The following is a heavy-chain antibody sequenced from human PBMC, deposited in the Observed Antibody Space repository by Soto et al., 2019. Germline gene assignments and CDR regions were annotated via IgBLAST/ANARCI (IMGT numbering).Heavy chain of an antibody. D-gene: IGHD3-10*01. CDR3: SRQTRGYGMDV. V-gene: IGHV5-51*01. Sequence: VEALKVSCKGSGYSFTTYWIVWVRQLPGKRQESMGIIYPGDYDTRYSPSFHGQVTFSADKSISTVHPQWSIMKASDTALSYCSRQTRGYGMDVWGQGTTVTVSS. CDR1: GYSFTTYW. J-gene: IGHJ6*02. CDR2: IYPGDYDT.